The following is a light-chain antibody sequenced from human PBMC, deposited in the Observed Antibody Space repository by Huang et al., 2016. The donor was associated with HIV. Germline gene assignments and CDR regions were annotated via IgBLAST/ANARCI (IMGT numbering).Light chain of an antibody. Sequence: EIVLTQSPATLSLSPGERATLSCRASQSVGSYFAWYQQKPGQSPSLLIFDASNRATGIPARFSGSESGTDFTLTISSLEPEDFAVYYCQQRSDWPRTFGQGTKVEIK. J-gene: IGKJ1*01. CDR3: QQRSDWPRT. CDR2: DAS. CDR1: QSVGSY. V-gene: IGKV3-11*01.